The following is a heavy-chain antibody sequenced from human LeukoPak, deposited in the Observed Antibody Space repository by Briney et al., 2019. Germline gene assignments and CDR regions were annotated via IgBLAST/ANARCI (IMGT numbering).Heavy chain of an antibody. CDR1: GDSIDTTTFY. Sequence: SETLSLTCTVSGDSIDTTTFYWAWIRQSPGRGLEWIANVFKSGNTYYSPSLRGRVTLSVDTSKNQFSLQLASVTASDTAVYYCASHLEYNPGSGAYGYFDNWGQGTLLTVSS. CDR3: ASHLEYNPGSGAYGYFDN. D-gene: IGHD1-26*01. CDR2: VFKSGNT. J-gene: IGHJ4*02. V-gene: IGHV4-39*01.